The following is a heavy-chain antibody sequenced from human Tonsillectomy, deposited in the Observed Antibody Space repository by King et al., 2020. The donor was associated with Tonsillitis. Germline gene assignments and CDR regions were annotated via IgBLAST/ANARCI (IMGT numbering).Heavy chain of an antibody. CDR1: GFIFNDYS. V-gene: IGHV3-48*01. D-gene: IGHD3/OR15-3a*01. CDR2: VWGVIT. Sequence: QLVQSGGGLVQPGGSLRLSCAASGFIFNDYSMNWVRQAPGRGLEWISYVWGVITWYADSVKGRFTISRDNAKNSLYLQMNSLRAEDTAVYYCARDKDWAFDYWGQGALVTVS. J-gene: IGHJ4*02. CDR3: ARDKDWAFDY.